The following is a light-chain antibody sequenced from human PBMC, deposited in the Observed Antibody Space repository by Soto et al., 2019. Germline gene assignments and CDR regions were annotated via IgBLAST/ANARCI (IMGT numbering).Light chain of an antibody. V-gene: IGLV2-14*01. J-gene: IGLJ2*01. CDR3: SSYTSSSTVV. CDR1: SSGVGGYKY. Sequence: QSALTQPASVSGSPGQSITISCTGTSSGVGGYKYVSWYQQHPGKAPKVMIYEVSNRPSGVSNRFSGSKSGNTASLTISGLQAEDEADYYCSSYTSSSTVVFGGGTKVTVL. CDR2: EVS.